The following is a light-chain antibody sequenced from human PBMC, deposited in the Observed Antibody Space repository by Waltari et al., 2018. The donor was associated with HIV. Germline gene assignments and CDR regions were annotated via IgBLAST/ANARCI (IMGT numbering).Light chain of an antibody. J-gene: IGLJ2*01. CDR2: SNP. Sequence: QSLLTQSPSASGTPGQRVNISCFGTSSNIGSRSVNWYQHFPGTPPKLLIFSNPERPPGVPDRFSGSKSGTSASLAISGLHSQDEADYYCSAWDVTLNGLVFGGGTRLSVL. CDR1: SSNIGSRS. V-gene: IGLV1-44*01. CDR3: SAWDVTLNGLV.